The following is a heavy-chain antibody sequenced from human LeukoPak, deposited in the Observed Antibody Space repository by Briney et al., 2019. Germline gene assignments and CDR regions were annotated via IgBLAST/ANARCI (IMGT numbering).Heavy chain of an antibody. CDR2: INPNSGGT. V-gene: IGHV1-2*04. D-gene: IGHD1-7*01. J-gene: IGHJ3*02. CDR3: ATSGTAESAFDI. Sequence: ASVKVSCKASGYTFTGYYLHWVRQAPGQGLEWMGWINPNSGGTNYAQKFQGWVTMTRDTSISTAYMELSRLTSDDTAVYYCATSGTAESAFDIWGQGTPVTVSS. CDR1: GYTFTGYY.